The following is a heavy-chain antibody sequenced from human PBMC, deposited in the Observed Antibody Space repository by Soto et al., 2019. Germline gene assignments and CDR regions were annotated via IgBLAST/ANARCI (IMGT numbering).Heavy chain of an antibody. J-gene: IGHJ6*02. V-gene: IGHV3-21*01. CDR1: GVNFNTYT. CDR3: ARDCSGGSCYPGMDV. D-gene: IGHD2-15*01. Sequence: GGSLRLSRAASGVNFNTYTINWVRQAPGKRLGWLSAISSSGYIFSTDSVRGRFTISRDNAKNSVYLQINSLRAEDTAVYFCARDCSGGSCYPGMDVWGQGTTVTVS. CDR2: ISSSGYI.